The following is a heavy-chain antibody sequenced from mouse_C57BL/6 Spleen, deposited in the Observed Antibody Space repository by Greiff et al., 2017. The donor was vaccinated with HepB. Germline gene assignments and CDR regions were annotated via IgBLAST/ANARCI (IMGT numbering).Heavy chain of an antibody. CDR2: ILPGSGST. Sequence: QVQLQQSGAELMKPGASVKLSCKATGYTFTGYWIEGVKQRPGHGLEWIGEILPGSGSTNYNEKFKGKATFTADTSSNTAYMQLSSLTTEDSAIYYCARMRGFYGSSGVGYFDVWGTGTTVTVSS. CDR3: ARMRGFYGSSGVGYFDV. D-gene: IGHD1-1*01. CDR1: GYTFTGYW. V-gene: IGHV1-9*01. J-gene: IGHJ1*03.